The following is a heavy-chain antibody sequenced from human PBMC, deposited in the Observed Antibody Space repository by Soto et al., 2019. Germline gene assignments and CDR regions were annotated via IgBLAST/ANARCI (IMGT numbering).Heavy chain of an antibody. CDR2: IIPILGIA. J-gene: IGHJ4*02. CDR3: ASAERNYDILTGYNY. Sequence: QVQLVQSGAEVKKPGSSVKVSCKASGGTFSSYTISWVRQAPGQGLEWMGRIIPILGIANYAQKFQGRVTITADKSTSTAYRELSSLRSEDTAVYYCASAERNYDILTGYNYWGQGTLVTVSS. V-gene: IGHV1-69*02. CDR1: GGTFSSYT. D-gene: IGHD3-9*01.